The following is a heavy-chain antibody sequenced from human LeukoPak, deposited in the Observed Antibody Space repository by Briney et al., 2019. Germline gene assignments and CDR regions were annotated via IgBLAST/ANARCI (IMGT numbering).Heavy chain of an antibody. CDR3: VARRRTELRAWFDP. CDR2: IYYSGST. D-gene: IGHD1-26*01. V-gene: IGHV4-59*07. CDR1: AGSISSYC. J-gene: IGHJ5*02. Sequence: SDTLSLTCTVSAGSISSYCGNCIRHPPRKGLEWIGYIYYSGSTNYNPSLKSRVTISADTSKNQFSLKLSSVTAADTAVYYCVARRRTELRAWFDPWGKGILVT.